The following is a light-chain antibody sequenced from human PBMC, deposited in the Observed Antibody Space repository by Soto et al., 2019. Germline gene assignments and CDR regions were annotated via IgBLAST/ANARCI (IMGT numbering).Light chain of an antibody. V-gene: IGKV1-39*01. J-gene: IGKJ4*01. Sequence: DIQMTQSPPSLSASVGDRVTITCRASQNIRTHLNWYQQKPGKAPKLLIYAASTLQSGVPSRFSGSGSETDFTLTISSLQPEDFATYYCQQSYDTPLTFGGGAKVEIK. CDR3: QQSYDTPLT. CDR1: QNIRTH. CDR2: AAS.